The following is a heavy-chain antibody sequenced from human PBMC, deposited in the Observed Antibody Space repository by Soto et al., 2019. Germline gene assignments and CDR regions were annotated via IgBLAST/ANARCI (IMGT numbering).Heavy chain of an antibody. CDR1: GFTFPNYA. V-gene: IGHV3-23*01. CDR3: ARLGSVGPDDS. Sequence: EVLLLESGGGLVQPGGSLRLSCATSGFTFPNYAMSWVRQAPGKGLEWLSIIRANGGSTYYADSVKGRFTISRDNSKRTLFLQMSSLRAEDTALYFCARLGSVGPDDSWGQGTLVTVSS. CDR2: IRANGGST. J-gene: IGHJ5*01.